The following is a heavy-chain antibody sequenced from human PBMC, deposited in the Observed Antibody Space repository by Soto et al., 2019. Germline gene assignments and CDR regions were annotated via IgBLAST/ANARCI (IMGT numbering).Heavy chain of an antibody. CDR1: GFTFSSYS. V-gene: IGHV3-21*01. CDR3: ARGNYGDYVFDY. D-gene: IGHD4-17*01. CDR2: ISSSSSYI. J-gene: IGHJ4*02. Sequence: ESGGGLVKPGGSLRLSCAASGFTFSSYSMNWVRQAPGKGLEWVSSISSSSSYIYDADSVKGRFTISRDNAKNSLYLQMDSLRAEDTAVYYCARGNYGDYVFDYWGQGTLVTVSS.